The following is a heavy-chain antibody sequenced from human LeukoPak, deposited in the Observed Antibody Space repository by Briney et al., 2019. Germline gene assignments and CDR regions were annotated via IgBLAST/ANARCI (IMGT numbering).Heavy chain of an antibody. Sequence: GGSLRLSCAASGFTFDTYNFNWVRRAPGKGLEWVSSISSSSSYIYYADSLKGRFTISRDNAKNSLYLQMNSLRAEDTAVYYCARDLTAHSYGYIEAFDIWGQGTMVTVSS. D-gene: IGHD5-18*01. CDR2: ISSSSSYI. V-gene: IGHV3-21*01. J-gene: IGHJ3*02. CDR3: ARDLTAHSYGYIEAFDI. CDR1: GFTFDTYN.